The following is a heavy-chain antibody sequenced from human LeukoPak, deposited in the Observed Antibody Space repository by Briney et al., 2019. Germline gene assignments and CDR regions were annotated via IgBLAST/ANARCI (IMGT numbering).Heavy chain of an antibody. Sequence: ASVKVSCKASGYTFTGYYMHWVRQAPGQGLEWMGWINPNSGGTNYAQKLQGRVTMTTDTSTSTAYMELRSLRSDDTAVYYCARDQTKYSSGWYGGYWGQGTLVTVSS. CDR3: ARDQTKYSSGWYGGY. V-gene: IGHV1-2*02. CDR1: GYTFTGYY. J-gene: IGHJ4*02. D-gene: IGHD6-19*01. CDR2: INPNSGGT.